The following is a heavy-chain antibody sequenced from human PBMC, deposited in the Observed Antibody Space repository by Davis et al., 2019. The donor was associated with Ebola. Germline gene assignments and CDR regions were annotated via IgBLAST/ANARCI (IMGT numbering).Heavy chain of an antibody. CDR3: ARDCSSTSCYDY. D-gene: IGHD2-2*01. CDR2: ISYDGSNK. V-gene: IGHV3-30-3*01. Sequence: PGGSLRLSCAASGFTFSSYAMHWVRQAPGKGLEWVAVISYDGSNKYYADSVKGRFTISRDNSKNTLYLQMNRLRAEDTAVYYCARDCSSTSCYDYWGQGTLVTVSS. CDR1: GFTFSSYA. J-gene: IGHJ4*02.